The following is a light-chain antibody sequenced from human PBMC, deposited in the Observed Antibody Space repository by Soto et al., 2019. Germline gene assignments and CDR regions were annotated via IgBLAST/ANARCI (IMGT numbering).Light chain of an antibody. CDR1: QSVSNY. CDR3: QQRSNWPLT. Sequence: EIVSTQSPATLSMSPGERATLSCRASQSVSNYLAWYQQKPGQAPRLLIYEASNRASGIPARFSGRGSGTDFTLTISSLEPEDFAVYYCQQRSNWPLTFGGGTKVDIK. V-gene: IGKV3-11*01. CDR2: EAS. J-gene: IGKJ4*01.